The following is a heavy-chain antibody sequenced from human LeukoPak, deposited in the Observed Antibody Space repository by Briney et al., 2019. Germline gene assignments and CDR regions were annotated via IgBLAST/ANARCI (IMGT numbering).Heavy chain of an antibody. CDR1: GGSISSYY. Sequence: SETLSLTCTVSGGSISSYYWSWIRQPPGKGLEWIGYIYYSGSTNYNPSLKSRVTISVDTSKNQFSLKLSSVTAADTAVYYCARVRQNKSTSEWGQGTMVTVSS. V-gene: IGHV4-59*01. J-gene: IGHJ3*01. CDR3: ARVRQNKSTSE. CDR2: IYYSGST.